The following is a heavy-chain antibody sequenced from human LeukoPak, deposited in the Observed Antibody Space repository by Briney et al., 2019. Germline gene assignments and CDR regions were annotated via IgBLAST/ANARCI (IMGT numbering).Heavy chain of an antibody. J-gene: IGHJ5*02. CDR1: GVSITSEIW. D-gene: IGHD3-16*01. CDR2: IHHGGTT. V-gene: IGHV4-4*02. Sequence: SETLSLTCTVSGVSITSEIWWSWVRQPPGKGLEWIGEIHHGGTTAFKPSLKSRVSMSVDTSKNQFSLKLNSVTAADTAVYYCARHYGPWGQGTLVTVSS. CDR3: ARHYGP.